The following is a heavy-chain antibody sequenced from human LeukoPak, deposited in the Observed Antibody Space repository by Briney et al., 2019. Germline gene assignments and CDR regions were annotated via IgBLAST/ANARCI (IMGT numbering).Heavy chain of an antibody. V-gene: IGHV1-18*04. D-gene: IGHD5-18*01. CDR1: GYTFTTYG. CDR2: ISAYNGNT. J-gene: IGHJ4*02. CDR3: AIVDTTVGFDY. Sequence: ASVKVSCKTSGYTFTTYGITWVRQAPGQGLEWMGWISAYNGNTAYAQKFQGRVTVTTDTSTRTASMDLRSPRSDDTAVYYCAIVDTTVGFDYWGQGTLVTVSS.